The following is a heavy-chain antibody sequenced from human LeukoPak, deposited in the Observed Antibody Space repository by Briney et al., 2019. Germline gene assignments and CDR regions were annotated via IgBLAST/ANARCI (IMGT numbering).Heavy chain of an antibody. CDR2: IYSSGNT. J-gene: IGHJ3*02. Sequence: PSETLSLTCTVSGGSIGSGNYHWIWIRQPAGKGLEWIGRIYSSGNTNYNPSLKSRVSISIDSSKNQFSLRLRSVTAADTAVYYCATLTGGDDAFDIWGQGTMVTVSS. V-gene: IGHV4-61*02. CDR3: ATLTGGDDAFDI. D-gene: IGHD4-23*01. CDR1: GGSIGSGNYH.